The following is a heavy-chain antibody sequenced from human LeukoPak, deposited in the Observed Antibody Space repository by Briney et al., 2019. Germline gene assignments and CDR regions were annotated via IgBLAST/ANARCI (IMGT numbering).Heavy chain of an antibody. D-gene: IGHD3-22*01. J-gene: IGHJ4*02. CDR3: ARSYYYDSSGYYRY. Sequence: PSETLSLTCTVSGASIGSYYWSWIRQPPGKGLEWIGYIFYSGSTNYNPSLKSRVTISVETSKNQFSLKLTSVTAADTAVYYCARSYYYDSSGYYRYWGQGTLVTVSS. V-gene: IGHV4-59*01. CDR1: GASIGSYY. CDR2: IFYSGST.